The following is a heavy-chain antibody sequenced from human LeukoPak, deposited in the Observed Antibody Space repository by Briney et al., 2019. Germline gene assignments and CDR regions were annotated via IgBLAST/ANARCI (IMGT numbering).Heavy chain of an antibody. D-gene: IGHD4-23*01. CDR1: GFTFSSYA. J-gene: IGHJ5*02. Sequence: PGGSLRLSCVASGFTFSSYAMSWVRQAPGKGLEWVSAISGSGGSTYYADSVKGRFTISRDNSKNTLYLQMNSLRAEDTAVYYCAKDQAYGGEGDWFDPWGQGTLVTVSS. CDR3: AKDQAYGGEGDWFDP. CDR2: ISGSGGST. V-gene: IGHV3-23*01.